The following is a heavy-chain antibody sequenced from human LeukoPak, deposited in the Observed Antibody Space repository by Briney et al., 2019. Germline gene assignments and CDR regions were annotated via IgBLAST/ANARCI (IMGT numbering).Heavy chain of an antibody. Sequence: PSETLSLTCAVYGGSFSGYYWSWIRQPPGKGLEWIGEINHSGSANYSPSLKSRVTISLDTSKNQFSLKLSSVTAADTAVYYCARGQGTVTTHWGQGTLVTVSS. CDR2: INHSGSA. D-gene: IGHD4-17*01. CDR1: GGSFSGYY. V-gene: IGHV4-34*01. J-gene: IGHJ4*02. CDR3: ARGQGTVTTH.